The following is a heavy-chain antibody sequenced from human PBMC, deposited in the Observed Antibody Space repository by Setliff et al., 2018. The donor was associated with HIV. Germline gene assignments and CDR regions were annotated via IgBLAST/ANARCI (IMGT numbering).Heavy chain of an antibody. CDR2: INYSGSS. Sequence: KASETLSLTCTVSDVSIISSSYYWGWIRQSPGKGLEWIGSINYSGSSYYNPSLKSRVTISVDTSKNQFSLKLSSVTAADTAVYYCARVLRSNGVTWGDFYYMDVWGKGTTVTVSS. CDR3: ARVLRSNGVTWGDFYYMDV. J-gene: IGHJ6*03. CDR1: DVSIISSSYY. D-gene: IGHD2-8*01. V-gene: IGHV4-39*07.